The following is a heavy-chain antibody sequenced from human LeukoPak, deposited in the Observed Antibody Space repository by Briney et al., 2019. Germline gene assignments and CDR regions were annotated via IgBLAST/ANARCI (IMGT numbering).Heavy chain of an antibody. Sequence: GGPLRLSCAASGFTFSSYAMHWVRQAPGKGLEWVAVISYDGSNKYYADSVKGRFTISRDNSKNTLYLQMNSLRAEDTAVYYCARDLEVRGYGMDVWGQGTTVTVSS. CDR3: ARDLEVRGYGMDV. J-gene: IGHJ6*02. V-gene: IGHV3-30*04. CDR2: ISYDGSNK. CDR1: GFTFSSYA. D-gene: IGHD3-10*01.